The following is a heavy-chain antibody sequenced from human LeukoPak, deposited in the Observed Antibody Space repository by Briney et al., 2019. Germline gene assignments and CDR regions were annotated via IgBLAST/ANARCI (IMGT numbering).Heavy chain of an antibody. V-gene: IGHV3-23*01. CDR1: GFTFTSYA. CDR2: ISVSGTST. CDR3: AKDLDANLEWLPLNWFDP. J-gene: IGHJ5*02. Sequence: PGGSLRLSCSASGFTFTSYAMSWVRQAPGKGLEWVSTISVSGTSTYYADSVKGRFTISRDNSKNTLYLQMNSLRAEDTAVYYCAKDLDANLEWLPLNWFDPWGQGTLVTVSS. D-gene: IGHD3-3*01.